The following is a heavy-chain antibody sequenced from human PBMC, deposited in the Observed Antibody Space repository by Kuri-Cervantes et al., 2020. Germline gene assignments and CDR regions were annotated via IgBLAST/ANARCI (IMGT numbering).Heavy chain of an antibody. V-gene: IGHV1-2*02. D-gene: IGHD3-22*01. CDR3: ARDSRVGGYYDSPDY. Sequence: ASVKVSCKAPGDTFSSYAISWVRQAPGQGLEWMGWINPNSGGTNYAQKFQGRVTMTRDTSISTAYMELSRLRSDDTAVYYCARDSRVGGYYDSPDYWGQGTLVTVSS. CDR2: INPNSGGT. CDR1: GDTFSSYA. J-gene: IGHJ4*02.